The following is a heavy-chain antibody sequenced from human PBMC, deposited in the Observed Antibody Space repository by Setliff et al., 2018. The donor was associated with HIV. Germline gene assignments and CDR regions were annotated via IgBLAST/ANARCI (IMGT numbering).Heavy chain of an antibody. J-gene: IGHJ4*02. CDR2: MYYSGST. D-gene: IGHD3-3*01. CDR1: GGSISGYY. Sequence: SETLSLTCTVSGGSISGYYWSWIRQPPGKGLEWIGYMYYSGSTNYNPSLKSRVTISVDTSKKQFSLKLSPVTAADTAIYYCASLTTDRFLEWLFVYWGQGTLVTVSS. V-gene: IGHV4-59*01. CDR3: ASLTTDRFLEWLFVY.